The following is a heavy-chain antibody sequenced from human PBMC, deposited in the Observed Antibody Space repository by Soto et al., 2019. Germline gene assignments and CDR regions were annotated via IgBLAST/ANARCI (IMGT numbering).Heavy chain of an antibody. J-gene: IGHJ3*02. V-gene: IGHV3-11*06. D-gene: IGHD6-19*01. CDR3: ARDQAVGGRGAFDI. CDR1: GFTFSDYY. CDR2: ISSSSSYT. Sequence: GGSLRPSCAASGFTFSDYYMSWIRQAPGKGLEWVSYISSSSSYTNYADSVKGRFTISRDNAKNSLYLQMNSLRAEDTAVYYCARDQAVGGRGAFDIWGQGTMATVSS.